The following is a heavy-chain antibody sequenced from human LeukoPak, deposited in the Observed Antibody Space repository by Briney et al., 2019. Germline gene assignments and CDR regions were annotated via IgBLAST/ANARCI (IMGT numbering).Heavy chain of an antibody. CDR3: ARYGSGSYRQFDF. CDR1: GGSISSKY. Sequence: SDTLSLTCSVSGGSISSKYWSWIRQPPGKGLEWVGYIYSSGSTNYNPSPKGRVPMSLDTSKNQFSLKLSSVTAAGTAVYYCARYGSGSYRQFDFWGQGTLVTVSS. CDR2: IYSSGST. V-gene: IGHV4-59*07. D-gene: IGHD3-10*01. J-gene: IGHJ4*02.